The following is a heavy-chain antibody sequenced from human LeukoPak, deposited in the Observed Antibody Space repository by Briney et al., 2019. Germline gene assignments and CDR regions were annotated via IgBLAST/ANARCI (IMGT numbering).Heavy chain of an antibody. V-gene: IGHV1-2*06. D-gene: IGHD3-9*01. CDR3: ARGIEDYDILTGFT. Sequence: GASVKVSCKASGYTFTGYYMHWVRQAPGQGLEWMGRINPNSGGTNYAQKFQGRVTMTRDTSISTAYMELSRLRSDDTAMFYCARGIEDYDILTGFTWGQGTLVTVSS. J-gene: IGHJ5*02. CDR2: INPNSGGT. CDR1: GYTFTGYY.